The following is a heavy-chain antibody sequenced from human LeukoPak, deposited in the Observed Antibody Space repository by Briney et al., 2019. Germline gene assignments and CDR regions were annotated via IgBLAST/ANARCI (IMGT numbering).Heavy chain of an antibody. V-gene: IGHV3-30*18. CDR1: GFTFSSYG. Sequence: HAGGSLRLSCAASGFTFSSYGMSWVRQAPGKGLEWVAVISYDGSNKYYADSVKGRFTISRDNSKNTLYLQMNSLRAEDTAVYYCAKGLDDSSGYYPLEFDPWGQGTLVTVSS. CDR2: ISYDGSNK. CDR3: AKGLDDSSGYYPLEFDP. J-gene: IGHJ5*02. D-gene: IGHD3-22*01.